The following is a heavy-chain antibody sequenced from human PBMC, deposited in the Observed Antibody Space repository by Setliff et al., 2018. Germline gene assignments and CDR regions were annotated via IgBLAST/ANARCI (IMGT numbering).Heavy chain of an antibody. V-gene: IGHV3-21*01. Sequence: PGESLKLSCAASGFTCGSYSMNWVHQAPGKGLEWVSSISSSSSYIYYADSVKGRFTISRDNAKNSLYLQMNSLRAEDTAVYYCASRRFDYWGQGTLVTVSS. CDR2: ISSSSSYI. CDR1: GFTCGSYS. J-gene: IGHJ4*02. CDR3: ASRRFDY.